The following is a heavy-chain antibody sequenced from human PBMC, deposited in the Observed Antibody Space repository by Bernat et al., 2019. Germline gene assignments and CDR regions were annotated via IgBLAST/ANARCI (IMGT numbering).Heavy chain of an antibody. V-gene: IGHV3-73*01. Sequence: EVQLVESGGGLVQPGGSLKLSCAASGFTFSGSAMHWVRQASGKGLEWVGRIRSKANSYATAYAASVKGRFTISRDDSKNTAYLQMNSLKTEHTAVYYCSRWGIVGAMWGQGTLVTVSS. CDR2: IRSKANSYAT. CDR3: SRWGIVGAM. CDR1: GFTFSGSA. J-gene: IGHJ4*02. D-gene: IGHD1-26*01.